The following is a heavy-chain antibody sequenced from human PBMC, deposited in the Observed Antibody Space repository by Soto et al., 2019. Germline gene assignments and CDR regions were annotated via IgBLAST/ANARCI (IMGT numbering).Heavy chain of an antibody. CDR2: INPNSGGT. V-gene: IGHV1-2*04. CDR1: GYTFTGYY. D-gene: IGHD3-10*01. CDR3: ARAAYPYYGSGSYYNGIDY. J-gene: IGHJ4*02. Sequence: ASVKVSCKASGYTFTGYYMHWVRQAPGQGLEWMGWINPNSGGTNYAQKFQGWVTMTRDTSISTAYMELSRLRSDDTAVYYCARAAYPYYGSGSYYNGIDYWGQGTLVTAPQ.